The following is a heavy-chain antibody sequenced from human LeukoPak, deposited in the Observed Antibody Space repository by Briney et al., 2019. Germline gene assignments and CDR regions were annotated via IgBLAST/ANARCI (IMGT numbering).Heavy chain of an antibody. J-gene: IGHJ4*02. CDR1: GFTFNNYA. CDR2: ITDSGGDT. CDR3: AKGSAAARPYYFDN. V-gene: IGHV3-23*01. D-gene: IGHD6-6*01. Sequence: GGSLRLSCAASGFTFNNYAMSWVRQAPGKGLDWVSAITDSGGDTYHADSVKGRFTISRDNSKNILYLQMSSLRAEDTALYFCAKGSAAARPYYFDNWGQGTLVTVSS.